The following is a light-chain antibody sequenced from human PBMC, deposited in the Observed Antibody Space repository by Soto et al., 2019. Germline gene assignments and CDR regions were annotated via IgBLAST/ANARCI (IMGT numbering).Light chain of an antibody. Sequence: IQMNQSPSHLSPSVGDRITITCRARQSIGTWLAWYQHRPGKAPSLLIYDASTMRSGVPSRFSGSGSGTEFTLTSSSLQADDFATYYCQQSDTYPITFGQGTRLEIK. V-gene: IGKV1-5*01. CDR2: DAS. CDR3: QQSDTYPIT. CDR1: QSIGTW. J-gene: IGKJ5*01.